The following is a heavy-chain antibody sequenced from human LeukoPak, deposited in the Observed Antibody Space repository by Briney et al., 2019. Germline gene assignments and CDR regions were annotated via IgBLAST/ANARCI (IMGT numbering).Heavy chain of an antibody. CDR1: GYTFTDYY. J-gene: IGHJ4*02. Sequence: GASVKVSCTASGYTFTDYYVHWVRQAPGPGLEWMGWINPNSGGTHYDQKFQGRVTVTRDTSINTTYIQFSSLRSDDTAVYYCARGYIAAAGIDYWGQGTLVTVSS. D-gene: IGHD6-13*01. CDR2: INPNSGGT. V-gene: IGHV1-2*02. CDR3: ARGYIAAAGIDY.